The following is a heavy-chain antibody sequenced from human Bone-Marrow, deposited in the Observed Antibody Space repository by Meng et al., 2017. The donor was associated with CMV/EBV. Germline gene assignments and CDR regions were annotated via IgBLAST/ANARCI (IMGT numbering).Heavy chain of an antibody. CDR2: IYTSGST. V-gene: IGHV4-4*07. Sequence: GSLRLSCTVSGGSISSYYWSWIRQPAGKGLEWIGRIYTSGSTNYNPSLKSRVTISVDTSKNQFSLKLSSVTAADTAVYYCAREVVTPGGSFYFDYWGQGTLVTVSS. D-gene: IGHD4-23*01. J-gene: IGHJ4*02. CDR3: AREVVTPGGSFYFDY. CDR1: GGSISSYY.